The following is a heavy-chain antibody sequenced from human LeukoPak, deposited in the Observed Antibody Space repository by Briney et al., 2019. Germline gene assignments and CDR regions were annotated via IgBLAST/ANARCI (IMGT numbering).Heavy chain of an antibody. Sequence: PGGSLRLSCAASGFTFSNYAVSWVRQAPGKGLEWVSAISGSGGSTYYADSVKGRFTISRDNSKNTLYLQMNSLRAEDTAVYYCAKAGRGAMAPSEFDYWGQGTLVTVSS. V-gene: IGHV3-23*01. D-gene: IGHD5-18*01. CDR1: GFTFSNYA. J-gene: IGHJ4*02. CDR3: AKAGRGAMAPSEFDY. CDR2: ISGSGGST.